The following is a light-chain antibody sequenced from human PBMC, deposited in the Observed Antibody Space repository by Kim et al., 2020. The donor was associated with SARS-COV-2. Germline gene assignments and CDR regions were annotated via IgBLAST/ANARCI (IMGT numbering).Light chain of an antibody. CDR3: QQYGSSPIT. J-gene: IGKJ5*01. V-gene: IGKV3-20*01. Sequence: EIVLTQSPGTLSLSPGESATLSCRASQTVTDNYLAWYRLRPGQPPRLLIYGALHRGTGIPDKFSGAASGTSFTLNISRLEPEDFTLYFCQQYGSSPITFGQGTRLEIK. CDR1: QTVTDNY. CDR2: GAL.